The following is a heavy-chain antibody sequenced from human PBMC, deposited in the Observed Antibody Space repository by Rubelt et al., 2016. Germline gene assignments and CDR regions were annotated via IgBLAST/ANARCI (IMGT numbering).Heavy chain of an antibody. CDR1: SYSISSGFY. D-gene: IGHD5-18*01. CDR2: ISYSGTT. CDR3: ARHEWATVMVSFDP. J-gene: IGHJ5*02. Sequence: QVQLQESGPGLVKPSATLSLTCTVSSYSISSGFYWGWIRQPPGTGLEWLGTISYSGTTYYNTSLKSRITISVDMSNNQFSLKLTSGTAADTAVYVCARHEWATVMVSFDPWGQGTLVTVSS. V-gene: IGHV4-38-2*02.